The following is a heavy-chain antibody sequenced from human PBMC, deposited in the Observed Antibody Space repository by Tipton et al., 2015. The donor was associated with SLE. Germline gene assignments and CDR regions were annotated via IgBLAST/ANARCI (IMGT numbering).Heavy chain of an antibody. J-gene: IGHJ4*02. CDR2: ISDTGRNT. CDR1: GFTFKTFG. CDR3: ARAPYYDRWYFDS. Sequence: SLRLSCAASGFTFKTFGMNWVRQTPGKGLEWVSSISDTGRNTYYADSVKGRFTISRDNSKNTLYLQMNSLRDEDTAVYFCARAPYYDRWYFDSWGQGTLVTVSS. D-gene: IGHD3-22*01. V-gene: IGHV3-23*01.